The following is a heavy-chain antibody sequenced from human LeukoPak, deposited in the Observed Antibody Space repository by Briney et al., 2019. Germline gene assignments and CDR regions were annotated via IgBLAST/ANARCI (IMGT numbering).Heavy chain of an antibody. V-gene: IGHV1-46*01. CDR1: GYTFTSYY. CDR3: AREGYIPGEFDY. Sequence: GASVKASCKASGYTFTSYYMHWVRQAPGQGLEWMGIINPSGGSTSYAQKFQGRVTMTRDTSTSTVYMELSSLRSEDTAVYYCAREGYIPGEFDYWGQGTLVTVSS. J-gene: IGHJ4*02. CDR2: INPSGGST. D-gene: IGHD3-16*01.